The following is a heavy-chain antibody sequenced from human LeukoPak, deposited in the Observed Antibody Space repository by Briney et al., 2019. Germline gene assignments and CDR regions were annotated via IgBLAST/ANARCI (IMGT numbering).Heavy chain of an antibody. CDR2: VSDGGRS. Sequence: SETLSLTCTVSGGSISRHYWTWIRQPPGKGLEWIGYVSDGGRSNYNPSLKSRVNISLDTSKNRFSLRLASVTAADTAVYYCAAEREGAVGIRNWFHPWGQGILVSVSS. J-gene: IGHJ5*02. CDR3: AAEREGAVGIRNWFHP. V-gene: IGHV4-59*11. D-gene: IGHD7-27*01. CDR1: GGSISRHY.